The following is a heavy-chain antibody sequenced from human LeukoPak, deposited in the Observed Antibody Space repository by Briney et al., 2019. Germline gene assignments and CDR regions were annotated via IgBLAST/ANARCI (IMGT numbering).Heavy chain of an antibody. CDR1: GYSFTTFW. D-gene: IGHD5-18*01. J-gene: IGHJ5*02. Sequence: GESLKISCKGSGYSFTTFWIAWVRQLPGKGLESMGIIYPGDSDTRYSPSFQGQVTISADTSTNTAYLKWSSLKASDTAMYYCATLVDTAAAWGQGTLVTVSS. CDR3: ATLVDTAAA. CDR2: IYPGDSDT. V-gene: IGHV5-51*01.